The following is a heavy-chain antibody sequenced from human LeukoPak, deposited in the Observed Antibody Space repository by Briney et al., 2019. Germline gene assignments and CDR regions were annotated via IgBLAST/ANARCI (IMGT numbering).Heavy chain of an antibody. V-gene: IGHV1-2*02. J-gene: IGHJ6*03. CDR1: GYTFIGQY. Sequence: ASVKVSCKASGYTFIGQYIHWVRQARGQGLEWMGWIDPKSGGTSYAQKFQGRVTMSTDTSISTAYMELKNLRSDDTAVYYCAVCSGSNCFYYYMDVWGKGTTV. CDR3: AVCSGSNCFYYYMDV. CDR2: IDPKSGGT. D-gene: IGHD2-15*01.